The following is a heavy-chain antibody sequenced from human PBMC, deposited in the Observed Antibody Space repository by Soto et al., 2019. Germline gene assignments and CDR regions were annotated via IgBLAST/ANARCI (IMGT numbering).Heavy chain of an antibody. CDR3: ARGGGTIDY. J-gene: IGHJ4*02. CDR1: GYTFISYA. CDR2: ISPRDGST. V-gene: IGHV1-46*01. Sequence: QVQLVQSGAEVKKSGASVKVSCKASGYTFISYAMYWVRQAPGQGLEWMGIISPRDGSTSYALSFQGRVSMTRDTSTSTMYMELSNLRSEDTAVYYCARGGGTIDYWGEGTLVTVSS.